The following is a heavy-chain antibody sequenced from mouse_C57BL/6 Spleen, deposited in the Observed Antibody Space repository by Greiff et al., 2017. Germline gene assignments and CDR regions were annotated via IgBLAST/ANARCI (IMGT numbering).Heavy chain of an antibody. CDR1: GYTFTNYY. D-gene: IGHD2-13*01. Sequence: VQLQQPGAELVRPGASVKLSCKASGYTFTNYYIHWVKQRPVQGLEWIAKIYPSGGKTHYNQKFKGKATVTADKSSSTAYMQLSSLTSEDSAVYYCASGDYGGLFDYWGQGTTLTVSA. CDR2: IYPSGGKT. V-gene: IGHV1-76*01. J-gene: IGHJ2*01. CDR3: ASGDYGGLFDY.